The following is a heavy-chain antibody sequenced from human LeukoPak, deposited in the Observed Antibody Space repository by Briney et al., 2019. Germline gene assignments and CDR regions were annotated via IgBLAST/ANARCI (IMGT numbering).Heavy chain of an antibody. V-gene: IGHV1-46*01. CDR3: ARDLGGSYGY. CDR1: GYTFTSYY. CDR2: INPSGGST. D-gene: IGHD1-26*01. J-gene: IGHJ4*02. Sequence: ASVKVSCKASGYTFTSYYMHWVRQAPGQGLEWMGIINPSGGSTSYAQKFQGRVTMTRDTSTSTVCMELSSLICDDTAMYYCARDLGGSYGYWGQGTLVTVSS.